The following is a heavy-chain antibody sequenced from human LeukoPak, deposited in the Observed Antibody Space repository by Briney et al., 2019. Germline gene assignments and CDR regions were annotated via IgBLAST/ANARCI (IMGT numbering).Heavy chain of an antibody. CDR2: INSDGSST. D-gene: IGHD1-26*01. CDR1: LFTFLSYW. CDR3: EIVGATTVY. J-gene: IGHJ4*02. V-gene: IGHV3-74*01. Sequence: GGSLRLSRAASLFTFLSYWMHWVRQPPGRGLAWVARINSDGSSTSYADSLWGRFTISRDNAKNTLYLQMNSVRAEDTGVYYCEIVGATTVYWGQGTLVTVSS.